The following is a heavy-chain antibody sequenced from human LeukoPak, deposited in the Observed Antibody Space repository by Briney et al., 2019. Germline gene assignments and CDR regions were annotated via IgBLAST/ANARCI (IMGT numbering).Heavy chain of an antibody. Sequence: PGGSLRLSCAASGFTFSSYWMSWVRQAPGKGLEWVANIKQDGSEKYYVDSVKGRFTISRDNAKNSLYLQMNSLRAEDTAVYYCARDDCSSTSCFWDYYYMDVWGKGTTVTVSS. D-gene: IGHD2-2*01. CDR3: ARDDCSSTSCFWDYYYMDV. V-gene: IGHV3-7*01. CDR1: GFTFSSYW. CDR2: IKQDGSEK. J-gene: IGHJ6*03.